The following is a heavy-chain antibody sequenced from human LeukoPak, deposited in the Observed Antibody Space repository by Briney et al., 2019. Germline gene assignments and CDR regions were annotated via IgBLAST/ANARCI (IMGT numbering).Heavy chain of an antibody. CDR2: IYYSGST. CDR1: GFTFSDHY. V-gene: IGHV4-39*01. D-gene: IGHD5-18*01. Sequence: GSLRLSCAASGFTFSDHYMDWVRQAPWKGLEWIGSIYYSGSTYYNPSLKSRVTISVDTSKNQFSLKLSSVTAADTAVYYCARRGTGYSYGYAAFDIWGQGTMVTVSS. J-gene: IGHJ3*02. CDR3: ARRGTGYSYGYAAFDI.